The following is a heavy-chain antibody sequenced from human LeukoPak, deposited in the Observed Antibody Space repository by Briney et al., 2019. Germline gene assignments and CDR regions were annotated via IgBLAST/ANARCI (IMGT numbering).Heavy chain of an antibody. D-gene: IGHD1-26*01. CDR2: IIPMFGTA. J-gene: IGHJ4*02. V-gene: IGHV1-69*05. Sequence: SVKVSCKTSGGTFSTYAVSWVRQAPGQGLEWMGGIIPMFGTANYAQKFQGRVTITTDESTSTAYMELSSLRSEDTAVYYCARVAAYSGRYYFDYWGQGTLVTVSS. CDR3: ARVAAYSGRYYFDY. CDR1: GGTFSTYA.